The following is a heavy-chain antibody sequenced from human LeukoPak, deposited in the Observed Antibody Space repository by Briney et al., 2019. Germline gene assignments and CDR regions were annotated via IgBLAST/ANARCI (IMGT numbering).Heavy chain of an antibody. CDR1: GFTFSNYA. V-gene: IGHV3-33*08. J-gene: IGHJ6*02. CDR2: IWYDGSNK. CDR3: AIRHGLDV. Sequence: PGGSLRLSCAASGFTFSNYAMHWVRQAPGKGLEWVAVIWYDGSNKYYADSVKGRFTISRDNSKNTLYLQMNSLRAEDTAVYYCAIRHGLDVWGQGTTVTVSS.